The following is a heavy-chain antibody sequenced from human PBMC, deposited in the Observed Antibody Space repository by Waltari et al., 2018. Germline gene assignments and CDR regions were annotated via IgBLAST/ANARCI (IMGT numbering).Heavy chain of an antibody. J-gene: IGHJ5*01. CDR3: ARPQTISTSWLAS. V-gene: IGHV1-69-2*01. CDR1: GYTFTDYY. Sequence: EVQLVQSGAEVKKPGATVKISCKASGYTFTDYYMHWVQQAPGKGLEWMGRVDPEDGETIYAEKFQGRITLTMNTSISTAYMELSSLRSDDTAVYYCARPQTISTSWLASWGQGTLVTVSA. CDR2: VDPEDGET. D-gene: IGHD2-2*01.